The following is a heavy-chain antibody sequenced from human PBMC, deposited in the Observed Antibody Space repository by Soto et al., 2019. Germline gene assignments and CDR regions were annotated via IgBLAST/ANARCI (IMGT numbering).Heavy chain of an antibody. Sequence: QVQLVQSGAEVKKPGASVKVSCKASGYTFTSYGISWVRQAPGQGLEWMGWISAYNGNTNYAQKLQGRVTMTTDTSTSTAYMELGSLRSDDTAVYYCASAGYCSSTSCLNWFDPWGQGTLVTVSS. CDR2: ISAYNGNT. CDR3: ASAGYCSSTSCLNWFDP. V-gene: IGHV1-18*04. J-gene: IGHJ5*02. CDR1: GYTFTSYG. D-gene: IGHD2-2*01.